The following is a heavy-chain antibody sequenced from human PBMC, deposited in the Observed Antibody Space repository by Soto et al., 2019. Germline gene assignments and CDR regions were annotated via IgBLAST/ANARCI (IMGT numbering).Heavy chain of an antibody. D-gene: IGHD3-3*01. CDR3: VRQYFDFWTDYPDFDY. V-gene: IGHV1-18*04. CDR2: SSPNSGRA. CDR1: GYTFSKYD. Sequence: QVQLVQSGAEMKRPGASVKVSCKASGYTFSKYDVSWVRQAPGQGLEWLGSSSPNSGRASYSEKFQGIVTMSADTPTTTAYLELRSLRSDDTAVYYCVRQYFDFWTDYPDFDYWGQGTLVTVSS. J-gene: IGHJ4*02.